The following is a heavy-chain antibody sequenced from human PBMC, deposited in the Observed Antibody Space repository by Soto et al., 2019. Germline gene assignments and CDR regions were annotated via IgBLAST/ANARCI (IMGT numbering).Heavy chain of an antibody. Sequence: LRLSCAASGFTFSSYAMSWVRQAPGKGLEWVSAISGSGGSTYYADSVKGRFTISRDNSKNTLYLQMNSLRAEDTAVYYCAKDWYNWNDGGDYWGQGTLVTVSS. CDR1: GFTFSSYA. CDR3: AKDWYNWNDGGDY. D-gene: IGHD1-1*01. J-gene: IGHJ4*02. CDR2: ISGSGGST. V-gene: IGHV3-23*01.